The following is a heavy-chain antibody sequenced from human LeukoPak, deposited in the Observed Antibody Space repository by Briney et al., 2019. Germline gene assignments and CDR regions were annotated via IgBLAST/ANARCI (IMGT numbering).Heavy chain of an antibody. CDR2: IYYSGST. J-gene: IGHJ4*02. V-gene: IGHV4-31*03. Sequence: SQTLSLTCTVSGGSISSGGYYWSWTRQHPGKGLEWIGYIYYSGSTYYNPSLKSRVTISVDTSKNQFSLKLSSVTAADTAVYYCARGRIAAAPLDYWGQGTLVTVSS. CDR1: GGSISSGGYY. D-gene: IGHD6-13*01. CDR3: ARGRIAAAPLDY.